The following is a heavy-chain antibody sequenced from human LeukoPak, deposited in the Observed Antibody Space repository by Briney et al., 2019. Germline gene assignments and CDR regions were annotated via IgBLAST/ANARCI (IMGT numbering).Heavy chain of an antibody. V-gene: IGHV1-45*02. J-gene: IGHJ4*02. D-gene: IGHD6-13*01. CDR3: ATSIAADRYYFDY. CDR1: GYTFTGYY. Sequence: SVKVSCKATGYTFTGYYMHWVRQAPGQALEWMGWITPFNGNTNYAQKFQDRVTITRDRSMSTAYMELSSLRSEDTAMYYCATSIAADRYYFDYWGQGTLVTVSS. CDR2: ITPFNGNT.